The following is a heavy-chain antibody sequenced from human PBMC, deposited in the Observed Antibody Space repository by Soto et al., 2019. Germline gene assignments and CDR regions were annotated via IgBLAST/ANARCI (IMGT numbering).Heavy chain of an antibody. CDR2: IIPILGIT. CDR1: GGTFSSHT. D-gene: IGHD1-1*01. CDR3: AGGVGWNAVSGDY. Sequence: QVQLVQSGAEVKKPGSSVKVSCNASGGTFSSHTITWVRQAPGQGLEWMGRIIPILGITNYAQKFQGRVTITADKSTTTAYMDLSSLRSEDTAVYYCAGGVGWNAVSGDYWGQGTLVTVSS. J-gene: IGHJ4*02. V-gene: IGHV1-69*02.